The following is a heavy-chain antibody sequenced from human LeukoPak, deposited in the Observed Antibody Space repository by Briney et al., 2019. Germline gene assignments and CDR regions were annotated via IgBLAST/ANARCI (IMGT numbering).Heavy chain of an antibody. J-gene: IGHJ6*03. D-gene: IGHD6-6*01. Sequence: SETLSLTCTVSGGSISSHYWSWIRQTPGKGLEWIGYIYYSGSTNYNPSLKSRVTISVDTSKNQFSLKLSSVTAADTAVYYCARGGAARGYYYYYMDVWGKGTTVTVYS. V-gene: IGHV4-59*11. CDR1: GGSISSHY. CDR3: ARGGAARGYYYYYMDV. CDR2: IYYSGST.